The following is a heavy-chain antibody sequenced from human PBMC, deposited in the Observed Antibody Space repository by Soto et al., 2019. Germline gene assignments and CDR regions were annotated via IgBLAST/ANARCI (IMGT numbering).Heavy chain of an antibody. Sequence: GGSRRLSCAASGFTFSSYGMLWVRQAPGKGLEWVAVISYDGSNKYYADSVKGRFTISRDNSKNTLYLQMNSLRAEDTAVYYCAKLRGGGIQLWFFLDYWGQGTLVTVSS. CDR2: ISYDGSNK. CDR3: AKLRGGGIQLWFFLDY. D-gene: IGHD5-18*01. J-gene: IGHJ4*02. V-gene: IGHV3-30*18. CDR1: GFTFSSYG.